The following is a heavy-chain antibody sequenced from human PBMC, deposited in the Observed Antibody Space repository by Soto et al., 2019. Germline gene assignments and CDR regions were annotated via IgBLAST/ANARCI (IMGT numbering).Heavy chain of an antibody. Sequence: SETLSLTCGVSGASVTSGGYFWTWIRQVTGKGPEWIGYIYSSGATHYNPSLQSRLSMSLDTSRNQFSLKLSSVTAADTAVYYCARGSVVAATLFDYWGQGTLVTVSS. D-gene: IGHD2-15*01. V-gene: IGHV4-31*02. J-gene: IGHJ4*02. CDR1: GASVTSGGYF. CDR2: IYSSGAT. CDR3: ARGSVVAATLFDY.